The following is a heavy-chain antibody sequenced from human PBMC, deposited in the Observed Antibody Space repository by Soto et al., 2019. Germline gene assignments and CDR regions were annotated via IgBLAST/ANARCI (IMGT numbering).Heavy chain of an antibody. CDR3: AKGYDYDSSGYYPYYFDY. CDR2: ISYDGSNK. V-gene: IGHV3-30*18. CDR1: GFTFSSYG. D-gene: IGHD3-22*01. J-gene: IGHJ4*02. Sequence: QVQLVESGGGVVQPGRSLRLSCAASGFTFSSYGMHWVRQAPGKGLEWVAVISYDGSNKYYADSVKGRFTISRDNSKNTLYLQMNSLRAEDTAVYYCAKGYDYDSSGYYPYYFDYWGQGTLVTVSS.